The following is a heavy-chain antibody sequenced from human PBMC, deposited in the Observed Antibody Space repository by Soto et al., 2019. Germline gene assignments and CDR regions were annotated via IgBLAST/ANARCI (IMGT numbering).Heavy chain of an antibody. V-gene: IGHV1-8*01. CDR3: ARGITIFGVVPG. CDR1: GYTFTSYD. J-gene: IGHJ4*02. Sequence: QVQLVQSGAEVKKPGASVKVSCKASGYTFTSYDINWVRQATGQGLERMGWMNPNSGNTGYAQKFKGRVTMTRNTSISTAYMELSSLRSEDTAGYYCARGITIFGVVPGWGQGTLVTVSS. D-gene: IGHD3-3*01. CDR2: MNPNSGNT.